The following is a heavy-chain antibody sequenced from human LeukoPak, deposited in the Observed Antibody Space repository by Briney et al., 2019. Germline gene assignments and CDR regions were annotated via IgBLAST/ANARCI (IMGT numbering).Heavy chain of an antibody. CDR1: GGSFSGYY. D-gene: IGHD3-10*01. CDR2: INHSGST. J-gene: IGHJ5*02. V-gene: IGHV4-34*01. CDR3: ASRLWFGERRFDP. Sequence: SEALSLTCAVYGGSFSGYYWSWIRQPPGKGLEWIGEINHSGSTNYNPSLKSRVAISVDTSKNQLSLKLSSVTAADTAVYYCASRLWFGERRFDPWGQGTLVTVSS.